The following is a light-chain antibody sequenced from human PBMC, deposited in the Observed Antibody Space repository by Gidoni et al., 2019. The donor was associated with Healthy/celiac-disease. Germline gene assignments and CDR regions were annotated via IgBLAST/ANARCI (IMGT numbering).Light chain of an antibody. V-gene: IGKV2-30*01. CDR2: KVS. CDR1: QSLVNSDGNTY. CDR3: MQGRHWPPELA. Sequence: DVVLTQSPLSLPVTLGQPASISCRSSQSLVNSDGNTYLNWFQQRPGQSPRRLIYKVSNRDPGVPDRFSGSGSGTDFTLKISRVEAEDVGVYYCMQGRHWPPELAFGGGTKVEIK. J-gene: IGKJ4*01.